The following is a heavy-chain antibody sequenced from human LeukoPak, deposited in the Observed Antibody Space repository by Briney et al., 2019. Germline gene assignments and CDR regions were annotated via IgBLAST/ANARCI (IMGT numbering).Heavy chain of an antibody. CDR1: GFTFSSYA. J-gene: IGHJ4*02. V-gene: IGHV3-23*01. CDR2: IIGSGGST. Sequence: GSLRLSCAASGFTFSSYAMSWVRPAPGKGLEWVSAIIGSGGSTYYADSVKGRFTISRDNSKNTLYLQMNSLRAEDTAVYYCAKDPKGLVRSYYFDYWGQGTLVTVSS. CDR3: AKDPKGLVRSYYFDY. D-gene: IGHD3-16*01.